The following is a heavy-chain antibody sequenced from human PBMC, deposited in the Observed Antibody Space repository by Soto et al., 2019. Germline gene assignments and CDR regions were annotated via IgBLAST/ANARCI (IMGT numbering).Heavy chain of an antibody. Sequence: ASVKVSCKASGGTFSSYAISWVRQAPGQGLEWMGGIIPIFGTANYAQKFQGRVTITADESTSTAYMELSSLRSEDTAVYYCASETNTAEPAPGSYWGQGTLVTVSS. D-gene: IGHD5-18*01. CDR2: IIPIFGTA. CDR1: GGTFSSYA. CDR3: ASETNTAEPAPGSY. J-gene: IGHJ4*02. V-gene: IGHV1-69*13.